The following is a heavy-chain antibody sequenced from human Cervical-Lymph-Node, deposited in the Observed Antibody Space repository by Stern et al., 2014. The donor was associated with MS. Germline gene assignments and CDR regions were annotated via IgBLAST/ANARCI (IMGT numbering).Heavy chain of an antibody. V-gene: IGHV3-49*03. Sequence: EVQLVQSGGGLVQPGRSLRLSCRASGFTFGDYAMSWFRQAPGKWLEWVSLIRHKAYGETTDYAAPVRGRFTVSRDDSKSIAYLQMNSLKTEDTAVYYCTREKYYDILTGQFPEAYYFYYGMDVWGQGTTVIVSS. CDR2: IRHKAYGETT. CDR3: TREKYYDILTGQFPEAYYFYYGMDV. D-gene: IGHD3-9*01. J-gene: IGHJ6*02. CDR1: GFTFGDYA.